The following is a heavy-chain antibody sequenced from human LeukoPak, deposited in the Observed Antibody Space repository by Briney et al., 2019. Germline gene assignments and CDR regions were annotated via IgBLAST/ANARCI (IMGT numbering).Heavy chain of an antibody. J-gene: IGHJ6*03. Sequence: GGSLRLSCAASGFKFDDFGMSWVRHVPGKGLEWVSGTNWDGASTGYGDSVKGRFTISRHNVKNSLYLQMNSLRVEDTALYFCGRVYCSTTSCYDYYDYYMDVWGKGTTVTVSS. CDR1: GFKFDDFG. D-gene: IGHD2-2*01. CDR2: TNWDGAST. V-gene: IGHV3-20*04. CDR3: GRVYCSTTSCYDYYDYYMDV.